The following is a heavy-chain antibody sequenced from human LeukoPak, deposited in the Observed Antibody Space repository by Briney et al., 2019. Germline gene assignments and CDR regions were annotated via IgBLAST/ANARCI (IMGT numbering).Heavy chain of an antibody. V-gene: IGHV4-30-2*01. Sequence: SETLSLTCTVSGGSISSGGYYWSWIRQPPGKGLEWIGYIYHSGSTYYNPSLKSRVTISVDRSKNQFSLKLSSVTAADTAVYYCARSPRGYCSGGSCYGLVYWGQGTLVTVSS. D-gene: IGHD2-15*01. J-gene: IGHJ4*02. CDR2: IYHSGST. CDR3: ARSPRGYCSGGSCYGLVY. CDR1: GGSISSGGYY.